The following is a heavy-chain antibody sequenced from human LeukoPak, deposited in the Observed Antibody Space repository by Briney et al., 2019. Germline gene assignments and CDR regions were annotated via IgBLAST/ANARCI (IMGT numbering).Heavy chain of an antibody. CDR1: GGSFSGYY. CDR3: ARTPNPIHYYGSGSSQYYYYMDV. Sequence: PSETLSLTCAVYGGSFSGYYWTWIRQPPGKGLEWIGEINHNEGSRYNPSLKSRVTISVDTSKNQFSLKPSSVTAADTAVYYCARTPNPIHYYGSGSSQYYYYMDVWGKGTTVTVSS. CDR2: INHNEGS. J-gene: IGHJ6*03. V-gene: IGHV4-34*01. D-gene: IGHD3-10*01.